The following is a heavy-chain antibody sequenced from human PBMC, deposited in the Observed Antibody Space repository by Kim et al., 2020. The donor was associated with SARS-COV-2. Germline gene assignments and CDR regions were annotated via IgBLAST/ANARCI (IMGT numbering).Heavy chain of an antibody. V-gene: IGHV1-18*01. CDR2: ISAYNGNT. J-gene: IGHJ5*02. CDR3: ARERTYDSSGYLKYNWFDP. CDR1: GYTFTSYG. Sequence: ASVKVSCKASGYTFTSYGISWVRQAPGQGLEWMGWISAYNGNTNYAQKLQGRVTMTTDTSTSTAYMELRSLRSDDTAVYYCARERTYDSSGYLKYNWFDPWGQGTLVTVSS. D-gene: IGHD3-22*01.